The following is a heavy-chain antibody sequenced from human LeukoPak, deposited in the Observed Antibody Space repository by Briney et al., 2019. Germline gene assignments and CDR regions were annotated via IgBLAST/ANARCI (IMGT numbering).Heavy chain of an antibody. V-gene: IGHV1-18*01. D-gene: IGHD3-10*01. Sequence: GASVKVSCKASGYTFTSYGISWVRQAPGQGLEWMGWISAYNGNTNYAQKLQGRVTMTTDTSTSTAYMELSSLRSEDTAVYYCARARQIISHDAFDIWGQGTMVTVSS. CDR2: ISAYNGNT. CDR1: GYTFTSYG. J-gene: IGHJ3*02. CDR3: ARARQIISHDAFDI.